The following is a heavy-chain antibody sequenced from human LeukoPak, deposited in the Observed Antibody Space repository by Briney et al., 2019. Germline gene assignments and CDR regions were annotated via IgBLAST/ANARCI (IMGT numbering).Heavy chain of an antibody. CDR2: IRYDGSNK. Sequence: GGSLRLSCAASGFTFSSYSIHWVRQAPGKGLEWVAFIRYDGSNKYYADSVKGRFTISRDNSKNTLYLQMNSLRAEDTAVYYCAKVGSITMVRGVIITSYYYYYMDVWGKGTTVTISS. CDR3: AKVGSITMVRGVIITSYYYYYMDV. CDR1: GFTFSSYS. D-gene: IGHD3-10*01. V-gene: IGHV3-30*02. J-gene: IGHJ6*03.